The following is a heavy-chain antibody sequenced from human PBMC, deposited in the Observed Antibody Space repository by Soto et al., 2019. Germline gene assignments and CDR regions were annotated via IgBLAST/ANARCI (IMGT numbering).Heavy chain of an antibody. Sequence: PSETLSLTCTVSGGSLSGHAWIWVRQPAGRGLEWIGHIYPSGSTSYNPSLRSRVTMSLDTSNNQIFLNLASVTAADTAVFYCVRGRSYSVYDFWGPGTLVTVS. CDR1: GGSLSGHA. V-gene: IGHV4-4*07. J-gene: IGHJ4*02. CDR3: VRGRSYSVYDF. CDR2: IYPSGST. D-gene: IGHD5-12*01.